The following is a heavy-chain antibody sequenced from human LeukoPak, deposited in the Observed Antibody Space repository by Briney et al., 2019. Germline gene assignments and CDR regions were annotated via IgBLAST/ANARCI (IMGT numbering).Heavy chain of an antibody. CDR2: ISYDGSNK. CDR1: GFTFSSYA. V-gene: IGHV3-30*14. J-gene: IGHJ6*02. Sequence: PGGSLRLSCAASGFTFSSYAMHWVRQAPGKGLEWVAVISYDGSNKYYADSVKGRFTISRDNSKNTLYLQMNSLRAEDTAVYYCARDQGKRDYYYYYGMDVWGQGTTVTVSS. CDR3: ARDQGKRDYYYYYGMDV.